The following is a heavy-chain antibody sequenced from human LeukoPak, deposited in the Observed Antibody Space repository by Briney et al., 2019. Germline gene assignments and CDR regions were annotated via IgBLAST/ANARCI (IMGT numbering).Heavy chain of an antibody. D-gene: IGHD4-11*01. CDR3: ARDFGDYSNFNWFDP. CDR2: ISSSSSYI. Sequence: GGSLRLSCAASGFTFSSYSMNWVRQAPGKGLEWVSSISSSSSYIYYADSVKGRFTISGDNAKNSLYLQMNSLRAEDTAVYYCARDFGDYSNFNWFDPWGQGTLVTVSS. J-gene: IGHJ5*02. CDR1: GFTFSSYS. V-gene: IGHV3-21*01.